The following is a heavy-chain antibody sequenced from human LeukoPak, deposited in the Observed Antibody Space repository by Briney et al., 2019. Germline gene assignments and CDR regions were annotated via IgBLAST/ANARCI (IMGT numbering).Heavy chain of an antibody. CDR1: GGTFSSYA. Sequence: SVKVSCKASGGTFSSYAISWVRQAPGQGLEWMGRITPILGIANYAQKFQGRVTITADKSTSTAYMELSSLRSEDTAVYYCATHSPYSSGWQNWFDPWGQGTLVTVSS. CDR2: ITPILGIA. V-gene: IGHV1-69*04. CDR3: ATHSPYSSGWQNWFDP. J-gene: IGHJ5*02. D-gene: IGHD6-19*01.